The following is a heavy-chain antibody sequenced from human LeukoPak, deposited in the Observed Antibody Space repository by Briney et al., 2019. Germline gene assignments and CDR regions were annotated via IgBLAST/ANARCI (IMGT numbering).Heavy chain of an antibody. D-gene: IGHD6-13*01. CDR1: GFTFSSYW. J-gene: IGHJ4*02. CDR2: IKQDGSEK. CDR3: ASGGTYSSSSFDY. V-gene: IGHV3-7*05. Sequence: GGSLRLSCAASGFTFSSYWMSWGRQAPGKGQEWVANIKQDGSEKYYVDSVKGRFTISRDNAKNSLYLQMNSLRAEDTAVYYCASGGTYSSSSFDYWGQGTLVTVSS.